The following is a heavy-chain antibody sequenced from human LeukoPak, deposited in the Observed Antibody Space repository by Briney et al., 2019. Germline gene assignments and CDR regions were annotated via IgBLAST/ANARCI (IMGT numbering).Heavy chain of an antibody. CDR3: AKEFNRGLPDY. CDR2: ISYDGSNE. CDR1: GFTFSTYG. V-gene: IGHV3-30*18. Sequence: GGSLRLSCAASGFTFSTYGMHWVRQAPGKGLEWVAVISYDGSNEYYADSVGGRFTISRDNSKNTLYLQMSSLGAEDTAVYYCAKEFNRGLPDYWGQGTLVTVPS. J-gene: IGHJ4*02. D-gene: IGHD2-21*01.